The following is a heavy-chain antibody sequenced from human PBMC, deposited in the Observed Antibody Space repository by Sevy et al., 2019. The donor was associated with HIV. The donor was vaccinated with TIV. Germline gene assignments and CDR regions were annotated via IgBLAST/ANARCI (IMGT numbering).Heavy chain of an antibody. Sequence: SESLSLTCTVSGGSISSSSYYWGWIRQPPGKGLEWIGSIYYSGSTYDNASLKSRVTISVDTSKNQFSLKLSSVTAADTAVYYCARRVGPHFDRLPHWYFDLWGRGTLVTVSS. V-gene: IGHV4-39*01. CDR1: GGSISSSSYY. CDR3: ARRVGPHFDRLPHWYFDL. D-gene: IGHD3-9*01. J-gene: IGHJ2*01. CDR2: IYYSGST.